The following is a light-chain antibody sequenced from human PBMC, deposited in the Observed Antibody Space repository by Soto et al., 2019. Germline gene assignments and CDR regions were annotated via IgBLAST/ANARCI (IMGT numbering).Light chain of an antibody. V-gene: IGLV2-14*01. J-gene: IGLJ2*01. Sequence: QSALTQPASVSGSPGQSITISCTGTSSDVGGYNYVSWYQHHPGKAPKLMICEVNNRPSGVSNRFSGSKSGNTASLTISGLQAEDEADYYCSSYTSSSILVVFGGGTKLTVL. CDR1: SSDVGGYNY. CDR3: SSYTSSSILVV. CDR2: EVN.